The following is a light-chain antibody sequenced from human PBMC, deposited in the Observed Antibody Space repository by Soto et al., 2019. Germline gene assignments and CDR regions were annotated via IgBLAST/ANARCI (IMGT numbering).Light chain of an antibody. Sequence: IQMTQSPSSLSVSIIDRVTITCRASQDIGNDLGWYQQRPGEAPKLLLYAASTLRSGVPSRFSGSGSGTHFALTINSLQPEDSATYFCLQDHNYPWTFGHGTKVEI. V-gene: IGKV1-6*02. CDR1: QDIGND. CDR3: LQDHNYPWT. CDR2: AAS. J-gene: IGKJ1*01.